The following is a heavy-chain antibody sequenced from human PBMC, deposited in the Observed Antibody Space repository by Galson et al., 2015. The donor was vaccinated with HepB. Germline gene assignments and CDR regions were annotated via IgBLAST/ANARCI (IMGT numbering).Heavy chain of an antibody. CDR3: AKVFPEKTDGWYRQALYYFDS. D-gene: IGHD6-19*01. Sequence: VRQAPGKGLEWISAITPSGDNTYSADSMKGRFFISRDNSQNTLFLQMNSLRADDTAIYFCAKVFPEKTDGWYRQALYYFDSWGQGTRVTVSS. V-gene: IGHV3-23*01. J-gene: IGHJ4*02. CDR2: ITPSGDNT.